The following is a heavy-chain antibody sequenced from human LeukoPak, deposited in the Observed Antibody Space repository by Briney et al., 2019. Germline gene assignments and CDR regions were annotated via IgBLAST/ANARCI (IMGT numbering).Heavy chain of an antibody. D-gene: IGHD1-26*01. Sequence: GGSLRLSCAASGFTFSSYAMSWVRQAPGKGLEWVSAISGSGGSTYYADSVKGRLTISRDNSKNTLYLQMNSLRAEDTAVYFCAKSQDGGRLFHFDYWGQGTLVTVSS. V-gene: IGHV3-23*01. CDR3: AKSQDGGRLFHFDY. J-gene: IGHJ4*02. CDR2: ISGSGGST. CDR1: GFTFSSYA.